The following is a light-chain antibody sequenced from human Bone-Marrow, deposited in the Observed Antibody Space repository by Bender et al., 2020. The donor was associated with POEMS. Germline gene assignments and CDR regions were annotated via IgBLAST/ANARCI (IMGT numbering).Light chain of an antibody. J-gene: IGLJ3*02. CDR2: SDN. V-gene: IGLV1-44*01. Sequence: QSVLTQPPSASGTPGQRVTISCSGSNSNIGTNAVNWYQQFPGTATKLLINSDNQRPSGVPDRFYAFKYGTPASLAIRWLQSKDGADYYYAAWDAGLSGGVFGGGTKLTV. CDR1: NSNIGTNA. CDR3: AAWDAGLSGGV.